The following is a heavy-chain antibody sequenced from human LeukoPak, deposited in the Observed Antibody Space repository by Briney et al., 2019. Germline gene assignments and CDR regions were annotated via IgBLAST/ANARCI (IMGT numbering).Heavy chain of an antibody. CDR2: IRFDGVNK. V-gene: IGHV3-30*02. CDR3: AKDRIAVAGTGEDWFDP. J-gene: IGHJ5*02. CDR1: AFTFSAYG. D-gene: IGHD6-19*01. Sequence: GGSLRLSCAASAFTFSAYGMHWVRQTPGKGLEWVAFIRFDGVNKYYADSVKGRFTIPRDNSKNTLYLQMNSLRAEDTAVYYCAKDRIAVAGTGEDWFDPWGQGTLVTVSS.